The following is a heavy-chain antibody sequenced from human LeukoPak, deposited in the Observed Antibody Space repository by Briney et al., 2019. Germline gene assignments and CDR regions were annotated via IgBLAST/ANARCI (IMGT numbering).Heavy chain of an antibody. CDR2: MNPNSGNT. Sequence: ASVKVSCKASGYTFTSYDIYWVRQATGQGLEWMGWMNPNSGNTGYAQKFQGRVTMTRNTSISTAYMELSSLRSEDTAVYYCARGDYGSGSYRSYYYMDLWGKGTTVTVSS. V-gene: IGHV1-8*01. J-gene: IGHJ6*03. D-gene: IGHD3-10*01. CDR3: ARGDYGSGSYRSYYYMDL. CDR1: GYTFTSYD.